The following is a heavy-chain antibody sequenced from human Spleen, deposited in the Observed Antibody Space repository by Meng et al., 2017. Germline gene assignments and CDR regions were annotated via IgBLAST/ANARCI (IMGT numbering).Heavy chain of an antibody. CDR3: AREIRNTAMAPFDY. J-gene: IGHJ4*02. CDR1: GFTFSIYW. V-gene: IGHV3-74*01. Sequence: VQLVESGGGLVQPGGSLRLSCAASGFTFSIYWMHWVRQAPGKGLVWVSRINTDGSSTTYADSVKGRFTISRDNAKNTLYLQMNSLRAEDTAVYYCAREIRNTAMAPFDYWGPGTLVTVSS. CDR2: INTDGSST. D-gene: IGHD5-18*01.